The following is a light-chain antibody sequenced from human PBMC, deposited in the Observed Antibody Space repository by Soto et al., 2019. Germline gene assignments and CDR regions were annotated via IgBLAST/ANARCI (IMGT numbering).Light chain of an antibody. CDR1: QSVRNCF. Sequence: LKPTPWTAALAGRERGPLSCPASQSVRNCFLAWYQHAPGQAPRLLIYGASSRATGIPDRFSGSGSGTDFTLTISSLEPEDFAVYYCQQYGRSPWTFGPGTKVDIK. V-gene: IGKV3-20*01. J-gene: IGKJ1*01. CDR3: QQYGRSPWT. CDR2: GAS.